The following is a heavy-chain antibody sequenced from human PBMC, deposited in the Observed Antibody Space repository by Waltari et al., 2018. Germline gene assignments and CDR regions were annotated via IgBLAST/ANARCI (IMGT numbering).Heavy chain of an antibody. J-gene: IGHJ6*02. CDR1: GGSISSSSYY. CDR3: ARVDSGYYSVVDYYYGMDV. V-gene: IGHV4-39*07. Sequence: QLQLQESGPGLVKPSETLSLTCTVSGGSISSSSYYWGWNRQPPGKGLEWIGSIYYSGSTYYNPSLKSRVTISVDTSKNQFSLKLSSVTAADTAVYYCARVDSGYYSVVDYYYGMDVWGQGTTVTVSS. CDR2: IYYSGST. D-gene: IGHD3-22*01.